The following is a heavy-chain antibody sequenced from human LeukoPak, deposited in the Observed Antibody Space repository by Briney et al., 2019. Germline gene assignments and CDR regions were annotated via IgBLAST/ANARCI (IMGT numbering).Heavy chain of an antibody. J-gene: IGHJ4*02. D-gene: IGHD5-24*01. V-gene: IGHV4-59*08. Sequence: SETLSLTCTVSGGSISSYYWSWIRQPPGEGLEWIVYIYYSGSTNYNPSLKSRVTISVDTSKNQFSLKLSSVTAADTAVYYCARGGATLRWLQLPYFFDYWGQGTLVTVSS. CDR2: IYYSGST. CDR3: ARGGATLRWLQLPYFFDY. CDR1: GGSISSYY.